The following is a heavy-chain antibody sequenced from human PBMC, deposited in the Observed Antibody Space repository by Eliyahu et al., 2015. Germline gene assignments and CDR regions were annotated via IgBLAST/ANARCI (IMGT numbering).Heavy chain of an antibody. V-gene: IGHV4-59*01. CDR1: GGPXNNYY. CDR3: AKYGDYLK. Sequence: QVQLQESGPGLVXPSXXLSLXCSVSGGPXNNYYWSWIXQPPGKGLEWIGFISYSGSADYNPSLRSRVTISIDTSKNQFSLELRSVTAADTAIYYCAKYGDYLKWGQGILITVSS. D-gene: IGHD4-17*01. J-gene: IGHJ4*02. CDR2: ISYSGSA.